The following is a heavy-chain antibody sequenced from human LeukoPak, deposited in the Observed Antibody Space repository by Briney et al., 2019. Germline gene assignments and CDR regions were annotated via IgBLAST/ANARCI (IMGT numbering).Heavy chain of an antibody. V-gene: IGHV4-31*03. CDR1: GGSISSGGYY. D-gene: IGHD6-19*01. J-gene: IGHJ4*02. CDR2: IYYSGST. CDR3: ARVRIAVAGDPYYFDY. Sequence: SQTLSLTCTVSGGSISSGGYYWSWIRQHPGKGLEWIGYIYYSGSTYYNPSLKSRVTISVDTSKNQLSLKLSSVTAADTAVYYCARVRIAVAGDPYYFDYWGQGTLVTVSS.